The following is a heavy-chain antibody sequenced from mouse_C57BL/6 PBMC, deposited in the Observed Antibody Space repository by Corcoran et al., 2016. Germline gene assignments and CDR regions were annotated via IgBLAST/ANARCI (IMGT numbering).Heavy chain of an antibody. J-gene: IGHJ4*01. Sequence: EVQLQQSGPVLVKPGASVKMSCKASGYTFTDYYMNWVKQSHGKSLEWIGVINPYNGGTSYNQKFKGKATLTVDKSSSTAYMELKSLTSEDSAVYYWARRDKDYAMDYWGQGTSVTVSS. CDR1: GYTFTDYY. V-gene: IGHV1-19*01. CDR2: INPYNGGT. CDR3: ARRDKDYAMDY.